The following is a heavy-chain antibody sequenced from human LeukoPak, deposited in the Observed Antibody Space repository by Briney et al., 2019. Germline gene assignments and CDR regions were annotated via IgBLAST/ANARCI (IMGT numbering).Heavy chain of an antibody. Sequence: KDGASLQISCKGSGSSFTSYWIGWVRQLPGKGLEWMGIIYPGDSDTRYSPSFQGQVTISADKSISTAYLQWSSLKASDTAMYYCARHRGSNWYYPFDYWGQGTLATASS. J-gene: IGHJ4*02. D-gene: IGHD6-13*01. V-gene: IGHV5-51*01. CDR3: ARHRGSNWYYPFDY. CDR1: GSSFTSYW. CDR2: IYPGDSDT.